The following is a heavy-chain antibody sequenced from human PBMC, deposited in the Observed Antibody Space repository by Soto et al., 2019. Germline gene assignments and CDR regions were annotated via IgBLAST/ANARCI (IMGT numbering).Heavy chain of an antibody. J-gene: IGHJ6*02. Sequence: PGGSLRLSCAASGFTLSSYGMHWVRQAPGKGLEWVAVIWYDGSNKYYADSVKGRFTISRDNSKNTLYLQMNSLRAEDTAVYYCAMGACSSTSCYHYYYYYGMDVWGQGTTVTVSS. CDR2: IWYDGSNK. CDR3: AMGACSSTSCYHYYYYYGMDV. CDR1: GFTLSSYG. D-gene: IGHD2-2*01. V-gene: IGHV3-33*01.